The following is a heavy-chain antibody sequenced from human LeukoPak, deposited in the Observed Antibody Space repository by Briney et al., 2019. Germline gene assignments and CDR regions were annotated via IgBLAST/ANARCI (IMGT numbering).Heavy chain of an antibody. V-gene: IGHV3-11*04. CDR2: ISNNGRSI. Sequence: PGGSLRLSCEASGFTFSDYYMSWIRQAPGKGLEWISYISNNGRSIYYADSVKGRFTISRDNSKNTLYLQMNSLRAEDTAVYYCAKEALNNYYYMDVWGKGTTVTISS. J-gene: IGHJ6*03. CDR1: GFTFSDYY. D-gene: IGHD3-16*01. CDR3: AKEALNNYYYMDV.